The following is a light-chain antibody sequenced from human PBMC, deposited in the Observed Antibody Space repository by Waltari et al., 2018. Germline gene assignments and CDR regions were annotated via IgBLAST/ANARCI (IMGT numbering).Light chain of an antibody. CDR2: AAS. Sequence: DIQMTQSPASLSASVGDSVTITCRASQTITSYLNWYQHRPGKPPQLLIFAASRLQNGVPSMFSGSGSGTTFSLTISNVQPEDFATYFCQQTYSSPYTFGQGTKVDIQ. V-gene: IGKV1-39*01. J-gene: IGKJ2*01. CDR3: QQTYSSPYT. CDR1: QTITSY.